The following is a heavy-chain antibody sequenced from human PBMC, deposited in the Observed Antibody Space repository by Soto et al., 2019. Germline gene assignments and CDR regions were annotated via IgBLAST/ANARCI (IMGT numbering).Heavy chain of an antibody. V-gene: IGHV3-23*01. CDR3: AKETVWSGPPYFFDH. CDR1: GFTFNNCA. CDR2: LSRTGGTT. D-gene: IGHD3-3*01. J-gene: IGHJ4*02. Sequence: PGGSLRLSCVGSGFTFNNCAMSWVRQTPGKRLEWVASLSRTGGTTFYAASVKGRFTISRDNSKNTLSLQMNSLRPEDTAIYYCAKETVWSGPPYFFDHWGQGTLVTVSS.